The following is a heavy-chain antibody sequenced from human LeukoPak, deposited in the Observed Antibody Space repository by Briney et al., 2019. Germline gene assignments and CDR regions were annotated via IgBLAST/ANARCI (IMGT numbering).Heavy chain of an antibody. J-gene: IGHJ4*02. V-gene: IGHV4-39*01. CDR3: ASQGYSSSWSHIYY. CDR1: GGSISSSSNY. D-gene: IGHD6-13*01. Sequence: SETLSLTCTVSGGSISSSSNYWGWIRQPPGKGLEWIGSMYYSGSTYYNSSLKSRVTISVDTSKNQFSLKLSSVTAADTAVYYCASQGYSSSWSHIYYWGQGTLVTVSS. CDR2: MYYSGST.